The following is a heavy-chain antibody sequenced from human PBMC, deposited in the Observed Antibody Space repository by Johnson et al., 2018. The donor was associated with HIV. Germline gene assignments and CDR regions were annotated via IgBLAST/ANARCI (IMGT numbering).Heavy chain of an antibody. Sequence: QVQLVESGGGVVQPGRSLRLSCAASGFIFSSYGMHWVRQAPGKGLEWVAVIWYDGSNKYYADSVKGRFTISRDDSKNTLYLQMNSLKIEDTAVYYCTTGQLGGASDIWGQGTMVTVSS. CDR3: TTGQLGGASDI. J-gene: IGHJ3*02. V-gene: IGHV3-33*01. CDR2: IWYDGSNK. CDR1: GFIFSSYG. D-gene: IGHD6-13*01.